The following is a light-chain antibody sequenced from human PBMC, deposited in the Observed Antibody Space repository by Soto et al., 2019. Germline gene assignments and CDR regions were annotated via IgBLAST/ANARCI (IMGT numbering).Light chain of an antibody. J-gene: IGLJ2*01. V-gene: IGLV2-14*03. CDR1: SSDVGGYNY. CDR2: DVS. Sequence: QSVLTQPASVSGSPGQSITISCTGTSSDVGGYNYVSWYQQHPGKAPQLMIYDVSSRPSGVSLRFSGSKSGNTASLTISGLHAEDEAYYFCSSYTAITTTRVFGGGTKLTVL. CDR3: SSYTAITTTRV.